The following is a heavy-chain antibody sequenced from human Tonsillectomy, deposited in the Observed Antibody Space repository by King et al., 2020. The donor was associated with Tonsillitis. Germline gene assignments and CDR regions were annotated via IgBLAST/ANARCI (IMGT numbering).Heavy chain of an antibody. CDR2: IKEDGTEK. V-gene: IGHV3-7*03. Sequence: QLVESGGGLVQPGGSLRLSCAGSGFTFINYWMGWVRQAPGKGLEWVADIKEDGTEKYYVDSVKGRFTTSRDNAQNSLYLQMDSLRVDDTAVYYCARRGVSSAWAFDYWGQGTLVIVSS. CDR1: GFTFINYW. CDR3: ARRGVSSAWAFDY. D-gene: IGHD6-19*01. J-gene: IGHJ4*02.